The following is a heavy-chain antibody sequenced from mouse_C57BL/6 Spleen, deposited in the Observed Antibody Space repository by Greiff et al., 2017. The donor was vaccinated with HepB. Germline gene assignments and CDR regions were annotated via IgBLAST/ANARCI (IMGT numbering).Heavy chain of an antibody. D-gene: IGHD2-1*01. CDR2: IWSDGST. CDR3: ARQGGNYEDYAMDY. V-gene: IGHV2-6-1*01. CDR1: GFSLTSYG. J-gene: IGHJ4*01. Sequence: QVQLKESGPGLVAPSQSLSITCTVSGFSLTSYGVHWVRQPPGKGLEWLVVIWSDGSTTYNSALKSRLSISKDNSKSQVFLKMNSLQTDDTAMYYCARQGGNYEDYAMDYWGQGTSVTVSS.